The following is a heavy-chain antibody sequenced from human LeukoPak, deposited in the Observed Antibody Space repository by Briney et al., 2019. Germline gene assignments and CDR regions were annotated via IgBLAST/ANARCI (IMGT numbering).Heavy chain of an antibody. CDR2: ISSSSSYI. CDR1: GFTFSRYS. J-gene: IGHJ4*02. CDR3: ARDLRTYYYDSREDYFDY. D-gene: IGHD3-22*01. V-gene: IGHV3-21*01. Sequence: GGSLRLSCAASGFTFSRYSMNWVRQAPGKGLEWVSSISSSSSYIYYADSVKGRFTTSRDNAKNSLYLQMNSLRAEDTAVYYCARDLRTYYYDSREDYFDYWGQGTLVTVSS.